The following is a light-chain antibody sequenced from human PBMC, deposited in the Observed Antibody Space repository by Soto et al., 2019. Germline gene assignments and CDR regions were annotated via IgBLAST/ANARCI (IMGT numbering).Light chain of an antibody. CDR2: GVS. CDR3: QQYKNWRT. Sequence: DIVMTQSPATLSVSPGERATLSCRASQSIGSNLAWYQQKPSQAPRLLIYGVSTRATGIPARFSGSGSGTDFTLTISSLQSEECAVYYWQQYKNWRTFGQGTKLEIK. V-gene: IGKV3-15*01. CDR1: QSIGSN. J-gene: IGKJ2*01.